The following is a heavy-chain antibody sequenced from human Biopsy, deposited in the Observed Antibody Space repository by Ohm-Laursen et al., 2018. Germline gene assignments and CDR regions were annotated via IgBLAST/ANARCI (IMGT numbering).Heavy chain of an antibody. V-gene: IGHV4-34*08. D-gene: IGHD2-15*01. CDR2: INQAGTT. Sequence: SDTLSLTCVVFGKTFSDYQWSWIRQPPGKGLEWIGQINQAGTTNYNPSLKSRVSISADASKYEFSQRLTSVTAADTAVYLCGNEVHGRDYWGLGAQVTVSS. CDR3: GNEVHGRDY. J-gene: IGHJ4*02. CDR1: GKTFSDYQ.